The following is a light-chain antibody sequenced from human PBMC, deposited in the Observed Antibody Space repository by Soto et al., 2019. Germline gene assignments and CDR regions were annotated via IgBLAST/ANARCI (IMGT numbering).Light chain of an antibody. CDR3: QQYGSSPPRT. Sequence: EIVLTQSPGTLSLSPGERATLSCRASQSVTSNYLAWYQQKPGQAPRLLIFGASSRATGIPDRFSGSGSGTDFTLTISRLEPEAFAVYYCQQYGSSPPRTFGQGTKVEIK. V-gene: IGKV3-20*01. J-gene: IGKJ1*01. CDR1: QSVTSNY. CDR2: GAS.